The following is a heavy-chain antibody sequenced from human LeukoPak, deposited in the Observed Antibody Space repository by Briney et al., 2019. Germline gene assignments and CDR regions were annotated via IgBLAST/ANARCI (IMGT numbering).Heavy chain of an antibody. J-gene: IGHJ3*02. CDR3: ATCDILNGYSDDAFDI. V-gene: IGHV5-51*01. CDR2: IYPGDSDT. D-gene: IGHD3-9*01. Sequence: GESLKISCKGSGYSFTNYWIGWVRQMPGKGLEWIGLIYPGDSDTRYSPSFQGLVTLSTDRSISTAYLQWNSLEASDTAMYFCATCDILNGYSDDAFDIWGQGTMVTVSS. CDR1: GYSFTNYW.